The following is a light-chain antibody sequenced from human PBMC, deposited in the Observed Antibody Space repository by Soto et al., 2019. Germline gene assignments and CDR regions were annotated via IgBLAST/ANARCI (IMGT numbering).Light chain of an antibody. J-gene: IGLJ2*01. CDR3: SSWTTSTTMI. V-gene: IGLV2-8*01. CDR2: EVT. Sequence: SALTQPPSASGSPGQSVTISCTGTSSDVGGYNYVSWYQQYPGRAPKLMIYEVTKRPSGVPDRFSGSKSGNTASLTVSGLQAEDEADYYCSSWTTSTTMIFGGGTKVTVL. CDR1: SSDVGGYNY.